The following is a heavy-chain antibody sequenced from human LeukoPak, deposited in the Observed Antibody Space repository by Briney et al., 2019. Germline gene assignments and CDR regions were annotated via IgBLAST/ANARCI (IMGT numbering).Heavy chain of an antibody. CDR3: ARQGLIVLAGEGDFDY. J-gene: IGHJ4*02. V-gene: IGHV4-39*01. CDR2: IYYSGST. D-gene: IGHD7-27*01. Sequence: PSETLSLTCTVSGGSIISSNYYWGWIRQPPGKGLEWIGSIYYSGSTHYNPSLKSRVTTSVDTSKNQFSLKLSSVTAADTAVYYCARQGLIVLAGEGDFDYWGQGTLVTVSS. CDR1: GGSIISSNYY.